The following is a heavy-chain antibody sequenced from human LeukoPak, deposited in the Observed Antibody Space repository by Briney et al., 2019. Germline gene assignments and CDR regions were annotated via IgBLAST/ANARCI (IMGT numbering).Heavy chain of an antibody. V-gene: IGHV4-39*01. CDR2: IYYSGNT. Sequence: PSETLSLTCTVSGGSINRNNYYWGWIRQPPGKGLEWIGNIYYSGNTYYNPSLKSRITISIDTSKNQFSLKLNSVTAADTAAYYCARHSHYSSSQIDYWGQGTLVTVSS. D-gene: IGHD6-13*01. CDR3: ARHSHYSSSQIDY. J-gene: IGHJ4*02. CDR1: GGSINRNNYY.